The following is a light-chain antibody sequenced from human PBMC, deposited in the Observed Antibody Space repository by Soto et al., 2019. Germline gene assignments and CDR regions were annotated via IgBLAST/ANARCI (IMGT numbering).Light chain of an antibody. V-gene: IGKV3D-20*02. J-gene: IGKJ1*01. CDR1: QSLSSRN. Sequence: EIVMTQSPATLSVSPGERATLSCRASQSLSSRNLAWYQQKPGQAPRPLIYGVSSRATGIPDRFSGSGSGTDFTLTISRLEPEDFAVYYCQQRSNWTFGQGTKVDIK. CDR3: QQRSNWT. CDR2: GVS.